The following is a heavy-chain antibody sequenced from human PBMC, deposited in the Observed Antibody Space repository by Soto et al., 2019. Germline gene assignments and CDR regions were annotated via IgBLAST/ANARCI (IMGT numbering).Heavy chain of an antibody. V-gene: IGHV3-53*04. D-gene: IGHD5-12*01. Sequence: EVQLVESGGGLVQPGGSLRLSCAASGFTVSSNYMSWVRQAPGKGLEWVSVIYSGGSTYYADSVKGRFTISRHNSKNTLYLQMNSLRAEDTAVYYCAIGYGGYSNWFDPWGQGTLVTVSS. CDR1: GFTVSSNY. CDR3: AIGYGGYSNWFDP. CDR2: IYSGGST. J-gene: IGHJ5*02.